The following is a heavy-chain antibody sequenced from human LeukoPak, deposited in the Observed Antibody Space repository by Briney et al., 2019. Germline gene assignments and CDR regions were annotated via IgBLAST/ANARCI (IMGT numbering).Heavy chain of an antibody. CDR3: ARDYSSGWYFDY. CDR2: INHSGST. J-gene: IGHJ4*02. V-gene: IGHV4-34*01. D-gene: IGHD6-19*01. CDR1: GGSFSGYY. Sequence: SETLSLTCAVYGGSFSGYYWSWIRQPPGKGLEWIGEINHSGSTNYNPSLKSRVTISVDTSKNQFSLKLSSVTAADTAVYYCARDYSSGWYFDYWGQGTLVTVSS.